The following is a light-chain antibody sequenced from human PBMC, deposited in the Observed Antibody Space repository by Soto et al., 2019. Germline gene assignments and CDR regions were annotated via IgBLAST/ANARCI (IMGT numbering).Light chain of an antibody. J-gene: IGLJ2*01. V-gene: IGLV2-23*02. Sequence: QSALTQTASVSGSPRQSITISCTGTSSDVGSYDLVSWYQQLPGKVRKLMIYEVSKRPSGVSNRFSGSKSGNTASRTISGPQADEEADYYCCSYTLSSTVIFGGGSKLTVL. CDR1: SSDVGSYDL. CDR3: CSYTLSSTVI. CDR2: EVS.